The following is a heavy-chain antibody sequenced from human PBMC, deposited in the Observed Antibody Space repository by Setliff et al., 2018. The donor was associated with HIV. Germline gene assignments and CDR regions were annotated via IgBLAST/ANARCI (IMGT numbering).Heavy chain of an antibody. Sequence: ASVKVSCKASGGTFSSYGVSWVREAPGQGLEWMGWISGYNGNTNYAQKLQGRVTLTTDTSTSTAHMELRSLRSDDTAVYYCARSLYDSSGYPLLYWGQGTLVTVSS. CDR1: GGTFSSYG. J-gene: IGHJ4*02. D-gene: IGHD3-22*01. CDR3: ARSLYDSSGYPLLY. V-gene: IGHV1-18*01. CDR2: ISGYNGNT.